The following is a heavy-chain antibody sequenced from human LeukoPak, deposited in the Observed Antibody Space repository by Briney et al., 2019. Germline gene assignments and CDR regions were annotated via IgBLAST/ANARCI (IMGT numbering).Heavy chain of an antibody. D-gene: IGHD3-22*01. CDR3: ARDPYGYYGEYAFDI. V-gene: IGHV3-33*01. CDR1: GFTFSSHS. J-gene: IGHJ3*02. Sequence: PERSLRLSCAASGFTFSSHSMHWVRQAPGKGLEWVAIIWYDGSKKYYGDIVKGRFTVSRDNYKNTVDLQLNSMRVEDTDVYYCARDPYGYYGEYAFDIWGQGTLVTVSS. CDR2: IWYDGSKK.